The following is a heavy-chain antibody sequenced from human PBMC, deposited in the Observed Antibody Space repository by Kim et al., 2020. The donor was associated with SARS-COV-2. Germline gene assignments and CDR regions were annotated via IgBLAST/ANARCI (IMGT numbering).Heavy chain of an antibody. CDR3: AKDWVATITYIDY. CDR1: GFTFSSYG. Sequence: GGSLRLSCAASGFTFSSYGMHWVRQAPGKGLEWVAVIWYDGSNKYYADSVKGRFTISRDNSKNTLYLQMNSLRAEDTAVYYCAKDWVATITYIDYWGQGTLVTVSS. CDR2: IWYDGSNK. V-gene: IGHV3-33*06. J-gene: IGHJ4*02. D-gene: IGHD5-12*01.